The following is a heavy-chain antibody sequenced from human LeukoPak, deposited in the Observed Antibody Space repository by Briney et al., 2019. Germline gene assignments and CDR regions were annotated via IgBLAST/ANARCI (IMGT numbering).Heavy chain of an antibody. CDR2: ISSSGSTI. D-gene: IGHD3-10*01. V-gene: IGHV3-11*04. J-gene: IGHJ6*03. Sequence: GGSLRLSCAASGFTFSDYYMSWIRQAPGKGLEWVPYISSSGSTIYYAGSVKGRFTISRDNAKNSLYLQMNSLRAEDTAVYYCARREVTMVRGVIEGNYYYMDVWGKGTTVTVSS. CDR3: ARREVTMVRGVIEGNYYYMDV. CDR1: GFTFSDYY.